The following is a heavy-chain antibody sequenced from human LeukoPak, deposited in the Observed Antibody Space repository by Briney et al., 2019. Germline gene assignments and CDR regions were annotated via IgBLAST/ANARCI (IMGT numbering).Heavy chain of an antibody. CDR1: GYTFTGYY. Sequence: ASVKVSCKASGYTFTGYYLHWVRQAPGQGFEWMGWIHPNSGDTNYAQKFQGRVTVTRDTSISTAYMELSSLRSDDTAVYYCARLAAVPGWGQGTLVTVSS. J-gene: IGHJ1*01. CDR2: IHPNSGDT. CDR3: ARLAAVPG. D-gene: IGHD6-19*01. V-gene: IGHV1-2*02.